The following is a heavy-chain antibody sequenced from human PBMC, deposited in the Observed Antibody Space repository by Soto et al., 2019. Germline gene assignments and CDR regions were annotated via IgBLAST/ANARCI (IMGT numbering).Heavy chain of an antibody. CDR3: ARDQEGNPSPYDY. Sequence: EVQLVESGGGLVQPGGSLRLSCAASGFTFSSYWMSWVRQAPGKGLEWVANIKQDGSEKYYVDSVKGRFTISRDNAKNSLYLQMNSLRAEDTAVYYCARDQEGNPSPYDYWGQGILVTVSS. V-gene: IGHV3-7*01. J-gene: IGHJ4*02. D-gene: IGHD1-1*01. CDR1: GFTFSSYW. CDR2: IKQDGSEK.